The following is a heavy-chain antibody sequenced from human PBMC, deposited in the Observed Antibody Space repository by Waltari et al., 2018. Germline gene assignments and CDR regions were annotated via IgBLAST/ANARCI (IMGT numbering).Heavy chain of an antibody. CDR2: ISGSGGSI. CDR3: AKVGEGGRLRLGELFYFDY. CDR1: GFTFSSYA. Sequence: EVQLVESGGGLVQPGGSLRLSCAASGFTFSSYAMSWVRQAPGKGLEWVSAISGSGGSIYYADSGKGRFTSSRDNSKNTLDLQRHSRRAEDTAGYYCAKVGEGGRLRLGELFYFDYWGQGTLVTVSS. D-gene: IGHD3-16*01. J-gene: IGHJ4*02. V-gene: IGHV3-23*04.